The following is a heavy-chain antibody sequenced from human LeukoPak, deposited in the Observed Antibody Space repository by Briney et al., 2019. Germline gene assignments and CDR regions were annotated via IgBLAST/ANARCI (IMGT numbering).Heavy chain of an antibody. Sequence: PSETLSLTCTVSGVSITSYYWSWIRQPPGKGLEWIGSIYHSGSTNDNPSLKSRVTTSVDTSKNQFSLKLSSVTAADTAVYYCARSSGYSSSGGLNWFDTWGQGTLVTVSS. J-gene: IGHJ5*02. CDR2: IYHSGST. D-gene: IGHD6-13*01. CDR3: ARSSGYSSSGGLNWFDT. CDR1: GVSITSYY. V-gene: IGHV4-59*08.